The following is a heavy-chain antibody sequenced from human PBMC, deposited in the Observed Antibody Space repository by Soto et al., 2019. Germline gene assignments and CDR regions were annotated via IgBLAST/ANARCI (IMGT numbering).Heavy chain of an antibody. CDR1: GGTFSSYT. CDR3: ARDLVVITSGGMDV. D-gene: IGHD3-22*01. Sequence: QVQLVQSGAEVKKPGSSVKVSCNASGGTFSSYTISWVRQAPGEGLEWMGRIIPILGIANYAQKFQGRVTITADKFTSTAYMELSSLRSEDTAVYYCARDLVVITSGGMDVWGQGTTVTVSS. V-gene: IGHV1-69*08. J-gene: IGHJ6*02. CDR2: IIPILGIA.